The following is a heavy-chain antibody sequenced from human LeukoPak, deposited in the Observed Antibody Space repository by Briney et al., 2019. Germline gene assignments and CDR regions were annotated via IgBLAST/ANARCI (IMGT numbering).Heavy chain of an antibody. CDR1: GGSISSGGYS. CDR2: IYHSGST. D-gene: IGHD4-17*01. V-gene: IGHV4-30-2*01. Sequence: SETLSLTCSVSGGSISSGGYSWSWIRQPPGKGLEWIGYIYHSGSTYYNPSLKSRVTISVDRSKNQLSLKLSSVTAADTAVYYCARARGDYGWFDPWGQGTLVTVSS. CDR3: ARARGDYGWFDP. J-gene: IGHJ5*02.